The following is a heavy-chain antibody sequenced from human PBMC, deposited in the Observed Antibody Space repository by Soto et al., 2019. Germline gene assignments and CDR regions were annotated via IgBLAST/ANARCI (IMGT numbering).Heavy chain of an antibody. V-gene: IGHV1-8*01. CDR2: MNPNSGNT. J-gene: IGHJ3*02. CDR1: GYTFTSYD. CDR3: ARYGGASRSFAEENAFDI. D-gene: IGHD3-10*01. Sequence: ASVKVSCKASGYTFTSYDINWVRQATGQGLEWMGWMNPNSGNTGYAQKFQGRVTMTRNTSISTAYMELSSLRSEDTAVYYCARYGGASRSFAEENAFDIWGQGTMVTVSS.